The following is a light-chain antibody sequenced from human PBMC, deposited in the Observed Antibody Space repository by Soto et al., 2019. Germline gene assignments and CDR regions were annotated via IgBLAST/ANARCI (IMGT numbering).Light chain of an antibody. CDR1: QSVNKY. J-gene: IGKJ1*01. CDR3: QQYGSSGT. V-gene: IGKV3-11*01. Sequence: EIVLTHSPATLSLPPGERATLSCRASQSVNKYLAWFQQKLGQPPRLLIYDTSNRATGIPPRFSGSGSGTDFTLIISSLEPEDFAVYYCQQYGSSGTFGQGTKVDIK. CDR2: DTS.